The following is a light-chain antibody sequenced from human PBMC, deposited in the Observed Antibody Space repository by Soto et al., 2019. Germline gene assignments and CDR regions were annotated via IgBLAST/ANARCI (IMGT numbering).Light chain of an antibody. CDR1: QSVSSSY. CDR3: QQYGRSPWT. Sequence: EIVLTQSPGTLSLSPGERATLSCRASQSVSSSYLAWYQQKPGQAPRLLLYGASSRATGIPDRFSGSGSGPDCTLTISRLEPEECGVYYCQQYGRSPWTFGQGTKVGIK. J-gene: IGKJ1*01. CDR2: GAS. V-gene: IGKV3-20*01.